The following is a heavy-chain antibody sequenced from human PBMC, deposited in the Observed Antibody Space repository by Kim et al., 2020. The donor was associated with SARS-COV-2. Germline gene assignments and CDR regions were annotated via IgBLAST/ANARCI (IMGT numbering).Heavy chain of an antibody. Sequence: SETLSLTCTVSGGSVSSGSYYWSWIRQPPGKGLVWIGYIYYSGSTNYNPSLKSRVTISVDTSKNQFSLKLSSVTAADTAVYYCTVRGVIMGAAFDIWGQGTMVTVSS. V-gene: IGHV4-61*01. CDR3: TVRGVIMGAAFDI. D-gene: IGHD3-10*01. J-gene: IGHJ3*02. CDR1: GGSVSSGSYY. CDR2: IYYSGST.